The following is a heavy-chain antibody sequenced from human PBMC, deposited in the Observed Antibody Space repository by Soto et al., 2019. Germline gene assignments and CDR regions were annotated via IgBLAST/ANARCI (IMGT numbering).Heavy chain of an antibody. Sequence: PGGSLRLSCAASGFTFSSYAMSWVRHAPGKGLEWVSAISGSGGSTYYADSVKGRFTISRDNSKNTLYPQMNSLRAEDTAVYYRAKDHPVGDVLRFLEWFWFDPWGQGTLVTVSS. CDR1: GFTFSSYA. CDR2: ISGSGGST. V-gene: IGHV3-23*01. J-gene: IGHJ5*02. CDR3: AKDHPVGDVLRFLEWFWFDP. D-gene: IGHD3-3*01.